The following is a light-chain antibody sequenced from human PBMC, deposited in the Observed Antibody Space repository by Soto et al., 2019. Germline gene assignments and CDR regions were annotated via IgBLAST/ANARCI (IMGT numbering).Light chain of an antibody. CDR2: EVS. CDR3: LSKTGTISYV. Sequence: QSVLTQPASVSGSPGQSIAISCTRTTSDVGGYNYVSWYQQHPGKVPKLLIHEVSNRPSGVSNRFSGSKSGNTASLTISGLQAEDEADYYCLSKTGTISYVFGTGTKVTVL. V-gene: IGLV2-14*01. CDR1: TSDVGGYNY. J-gene: IGLJ1*01.